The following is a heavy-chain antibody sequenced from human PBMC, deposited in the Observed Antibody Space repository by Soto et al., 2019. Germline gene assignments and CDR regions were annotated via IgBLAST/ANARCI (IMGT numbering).Heavy chain of an antibody. V-gene: IGHV4-59*01. D-gene: IGHD4-17*01. Sequence: SETLCLTCTVSGGSISSYYWSWIRQPPGKGLEWIGYIYYSGSTNYNPSLKSRVTISVDTSKNQFSLKLSSVTAADTAVYYCARDPGYGGQFDYWGQGTLVTVSS. CDR2: IYYSGST. CDR1: GGSISSYY. CDR3: ARDPGYGGQFDY. J-gene: IGHJ4*02.